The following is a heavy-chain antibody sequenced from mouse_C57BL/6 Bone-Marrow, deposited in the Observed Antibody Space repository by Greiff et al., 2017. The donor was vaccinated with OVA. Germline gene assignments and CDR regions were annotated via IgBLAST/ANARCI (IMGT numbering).Heavy chain of an antibody. CDR3: AREGWLLLGFAY. D-gene: IGHD2-3*01. J-gene: IGHJ3*01. CDR2: INPGSGGT. CDR1: GYAFTNYL. Sequence: QVQLQQSGAELVRPGTSVKVSCKASGYAFTNYLIEWVKQRPGQGLEWIGVINPGSGGTNYNEKFKGKATLTADKSSSTAYMQLSSLTSEDSAVYFCAREGWLLLGFAYWGQGTLVTVSA. V-gene: IGHV1-54*01.